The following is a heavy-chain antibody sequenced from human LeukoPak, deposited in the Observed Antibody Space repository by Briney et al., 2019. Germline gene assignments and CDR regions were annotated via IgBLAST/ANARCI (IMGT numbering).Heavy chain of an antibody. J-gene: IGHJ6*02. D-gene: IGHD3-10*01. CDR1: GGTFSSYA. V-gene: IGHV1-69*13. Sequence: SVKVSCKASGGTFSSYAISWVRQAPGQGLEWMGGIIPIFGTANYAQKFQGRVTITADESTSTAYMELSSLRSEDTAVYYCARVMRFGVTYYYYYGMDVWGQGTTVTVSS. CDR2: IIPIFGTA. CDR3: ARVMRFGVTYYYYYGMDV.